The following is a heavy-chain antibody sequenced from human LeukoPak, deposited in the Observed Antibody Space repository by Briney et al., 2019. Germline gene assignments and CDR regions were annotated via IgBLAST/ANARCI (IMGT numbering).Heavy chain of an antibody. V-gene: IGHV3-53*01. D-gene: IGHD4/OR15-4a*01. J-gene: IGHJ4*02. CDR1: GFTVSSNS. Sequence: GGSLRLSCTVSGFTVSSNSMSWVRQAPGKGLEWVSFIYSGTIHYSDSVKGRFTNSRDNSKNTLYLQMNSLRAEDTAVYYCARRAGAYSHPYDYWGQGTLVTVSS. CDR2: IYSGTI. CDR3: ARRAGAYSHPYDY.